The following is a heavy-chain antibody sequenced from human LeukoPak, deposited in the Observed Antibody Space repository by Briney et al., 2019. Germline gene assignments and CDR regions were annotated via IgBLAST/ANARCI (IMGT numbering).Heavy chain of an antibody. V-gene: IGHV4-4*07. CDR1: GGSISSYY. CDR2: IYTSGST. CDR3: ARAQKVRGPMGYYGMDV. D-gene: IGHD3-10*01. J-gene: IGHJ6*02. Sequence: SETLSLTCTVSGGSISSYYWSWIRQPAGKGLEWIGRIYTSGSTNYNPSLKSRATMSVDTSKNQFSLRLSSVTAADTAVYYCARAQKVRGPMGYYGMDVWGQGTTVTVSS.